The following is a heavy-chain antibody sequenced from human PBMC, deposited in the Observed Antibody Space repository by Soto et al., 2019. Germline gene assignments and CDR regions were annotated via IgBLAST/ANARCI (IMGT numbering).Heavy chain of an antibody. J-gene: IGHJ4*02. V-gene: IGHV4-59*01. Sequence: SETLALTCTVSGGSMSSNYWTWIRQSPGKGLEWIGYIYYTGSTKYNPSLKSRVTISLDTSKNQFSLRLTSVTSADTAVYYCARGGSYGDFFDYWGQGAQVTVSS. CDR3: ARGGSYGDFFDY. CDR2: IYYTGST. D-gene: IGHD4-17*01. CDR1: GGSMSSNY.